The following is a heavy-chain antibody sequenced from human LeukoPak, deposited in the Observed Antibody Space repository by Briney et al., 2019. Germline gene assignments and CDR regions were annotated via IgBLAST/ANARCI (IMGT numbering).Heavy chain of an antibody. J-gene: IGHJ6*03. CDR2: IYTSGST. Sequence: SETLSLTCTVSGGSISSYYWSWIRQPPGKGLEWIGRIYTSGSTNYNPSLRSRVTISVDTSKNQFSLKLSSVTAADTAVYYCARGLTGPTVRYYYNYYMDVWGKGITVTISS. CDR3: ARGLTGPTVRYYYNYYMDV. CDR1: GGSISSYY. V-gene: IGHV4-4*08. D-gene: IGHD1-1*01.